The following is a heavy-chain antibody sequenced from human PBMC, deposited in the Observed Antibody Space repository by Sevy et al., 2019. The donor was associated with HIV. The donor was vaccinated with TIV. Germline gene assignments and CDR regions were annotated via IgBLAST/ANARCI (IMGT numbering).Heavy chain of an antibody. CDR2: ISNSGNTI. CDR1: GFTFSSYE. D-gene: IGHD4-17*01. Sequence: VGSLRLSCAASGFTFSSYEMNWVRQAPGKGLEWVSYISNSGNTISYSDSVRGRFTISRDNARNSLYLQMNSLRAEDTAVYYCARDLPPSATTVAHFDCWGQGTLVTVSS. J-gene: IGHJ4*02. CDR3: ARDLPPSATTVAHFDC. V-gene: IGHV3-48*03.